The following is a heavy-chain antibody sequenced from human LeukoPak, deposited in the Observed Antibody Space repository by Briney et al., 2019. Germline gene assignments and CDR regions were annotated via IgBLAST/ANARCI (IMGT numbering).Heavy chain of an antibody. CDR1: GYTFTSYG. CDR2: ISAYNGNT. V-gene: IGHV1-18*01. J-gene: IGHJ3*02. D-gene: IGHD2-2*01. Sequence: ASVKVSCKASGYTFTSYGISWVRQAPGQGLEWMGWISAYNGNTNYAQKLQGRVTMTTDTSTSTAYMELRSLRSDDTAVYYCARDLWALGYCSSTSCSWGDAFDIWGQGTMVTASS. CDR3: ARDLWALGYCSSTSCSWGDAFDI.